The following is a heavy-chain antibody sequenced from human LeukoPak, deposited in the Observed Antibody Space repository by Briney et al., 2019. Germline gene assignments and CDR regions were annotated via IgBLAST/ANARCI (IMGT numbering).Heavy chain of an antibody. CDR3: AKAGIFGVVITYFDY. Sequence: GGSLRLSCGASGFTVRNNYMNWVRQAPGKGLEWVSVIYPGGNTYYADSVKGRFTISRDNSKNTLYLQMNSLRAEDTAVYYCAKAGIFGVVITYFDYWGQGTLVTVSS. V-gene: IGHV3-53*01. CDR2: IYPGGNT. CDR1: GFTVRNNY. D-gene: IGHD3-3*01. J-gene: IGHJ4*02.